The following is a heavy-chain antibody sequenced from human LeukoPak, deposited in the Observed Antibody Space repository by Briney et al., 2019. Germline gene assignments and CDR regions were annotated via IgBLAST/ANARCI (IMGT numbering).Heavy chain of an antibody. Sequence: GASVKVSCKASGYTFTGQYLHWVRQAPGQGLEWMGWITPNSGGTNYAQNFQGRVTMTRDTSISTAYMELSRLRSDDTAVYYCARIAVAGRLYWYLDLWGRGTLVTVSS. CDR1: GYTFTGQY. CDR2: ITPNSGGT. J-gene: IGHJ2*01. D-gene: IGHD6-19*01. CDR3: ARIAVAGRLYWYLDL. V-gene: IGHV1-2*02.